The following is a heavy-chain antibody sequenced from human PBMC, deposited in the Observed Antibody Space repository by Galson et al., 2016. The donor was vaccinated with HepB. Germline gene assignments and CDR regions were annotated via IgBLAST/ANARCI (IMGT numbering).Heavy chain of an antibody. Sequence: SLRLSCAASGFTFSTYAIHWVRQAPGKGLEWVAVISYDGDDKYYADSVKGRFTISRDNSKDTLYLQMNSLRVEDTAVYYCARDRWLVGEVEYWGQGTLVTVSS. V-gene: IGHV3-30-3*01. CDR3: ARDRWLVGEVEY. CDR2: ISYDGDDK. CDR1: GFTFSTYA. D-gene: IGHD6-19*01. J-gene: IGHJ4*02.